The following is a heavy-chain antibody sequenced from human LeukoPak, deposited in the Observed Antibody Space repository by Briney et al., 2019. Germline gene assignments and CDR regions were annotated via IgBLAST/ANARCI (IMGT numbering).Heavy chain of an antibody. CDR3: ARGPPTDYYDSSCFYYVFDY. D-gene: IGHD3-22*01. CDR1: GGSFSGYY. Sequence: SETLSLTCAVYGGSFSGYYWSWIREPPGKGLEWIGEINHSGSTNYNPSLKSRVTISVDTSKNQFSLKLSSVTAADTAVYFCARGPPTDYYDSSCFYYVFDYWGQGTLVSVSS. V-gene: IGHV4-34*01. CDR2: INHSGST. J-gene: IGHJ4*02.